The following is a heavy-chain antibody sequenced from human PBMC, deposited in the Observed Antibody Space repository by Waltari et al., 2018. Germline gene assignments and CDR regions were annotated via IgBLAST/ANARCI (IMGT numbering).Heavy chain of an antibody. D-gene: IGHD6-19*01. CDR3: ARDIRVAVARAPFDY. J-gene: IGHJ4*02. CDR1: GGFISSGDYY. Sequence: QVQLQESGPGLVRPSQTLSLTCTVSGGFISSGDYYWSWVRQPPGKGLGWIGYIYYSGGTHYCPSFNSLVSMSVDTSKNQFSLKLHSVTAADTAVYYCARDIRVAVARAPFDYWGQGTLVTVSS. V-gene: IGHV4-30-4*08. CDR2: IYYSGGT.